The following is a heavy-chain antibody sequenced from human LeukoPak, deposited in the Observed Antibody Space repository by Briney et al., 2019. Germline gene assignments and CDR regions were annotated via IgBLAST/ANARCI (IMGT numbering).Heavy chain of an antibody. Sequence: SVKVSCKASGGTFSSYTISWVRQAPGQGLEWMGRIIPILGIANYAQKFQGRVTITADKSSSTAYMELSSLRSEDTAVYYCVNANAFQRYYFDYWGQGTLVTVSS. J-gene: IGHJ4*02. V-gene: IGHV1-69*02. CDR1: GGTFSSYT. CDR3: VNANAFQRYYFDY. D-gene: IGHD3-3*02. CDR2: IIPILGIA.